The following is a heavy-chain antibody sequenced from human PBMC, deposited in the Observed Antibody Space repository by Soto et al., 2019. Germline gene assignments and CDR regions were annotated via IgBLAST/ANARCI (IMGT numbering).Heavy chain of an antibody. D-gene: IGHD3-22*01. CDR2: IYPYDSDT. CDR3: ARRNYYDSSGYSYYYGMDV. J-gene: IGHJ6*02. CDR1: GYSFTSYW. Sequence: GESLKISCKGSGYSFTSYWIAWVRQMPGKGLEWMGIIYPYDSDTRYSPSFQGQVTISADKSISTAYLQWSSLKASDTAMYYCARRNYYDSSGYSYYYGMDVWGQGTTVTVSS. V-gene: IGHV5-51*01.